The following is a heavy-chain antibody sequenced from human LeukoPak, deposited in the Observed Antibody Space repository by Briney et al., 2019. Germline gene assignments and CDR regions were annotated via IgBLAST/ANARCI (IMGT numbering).Heavy chain of an antibody. V-gene: IGHV3-53*01. CDR3: ARDLKVLDPSDAFDI. J-gene: IGHJ3*02. CDR1: GFAVSSNY. CDR2: IYSGGST. Sequence: GGSLRLSCAASGFAVSSNYMSSVRQAPGKGLEWVSVIYSGGSTYYADSVKGRFTISRDNSKNTLYLQMNSLRAEDTAVYYCARDLKVLDPSDAFDIWGQGTMVTVSS. D-gene: IGHD1-1*01.